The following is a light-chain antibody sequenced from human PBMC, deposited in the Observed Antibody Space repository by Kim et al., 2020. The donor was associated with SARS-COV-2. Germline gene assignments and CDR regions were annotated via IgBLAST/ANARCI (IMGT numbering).Light chain of an antibody. CDR3: QQSYSTPLT. V-gene: IGKV1-39*01. Sequence: ASGGDRVTITCRASQIISSSLNWYRQKPGKAPNLLIYGASSLQSGVPSRFSGSGSGTDFTLTISSLQPEDFATYYCQQSYSTPLTFGGGTKVDIK. CDR2: GAS. J-gene: IGKJ4*01. CDR1: QIISSS.